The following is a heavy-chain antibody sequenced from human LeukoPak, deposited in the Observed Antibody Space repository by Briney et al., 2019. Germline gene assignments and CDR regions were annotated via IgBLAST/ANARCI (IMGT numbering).Heavy chain of an antibody. CDR3: ARVLGILWEDY. CDR2: ISGSGGST. V-gene: IGHV3-23*01. D-gene: IGHD2-21*01. J-gene: IGHJ4*02. Sequence: GGSLRLSCATSALTFSSYAMNWVRQAPGKGLEWVSAISGSGGSTYYADSVKGRFTISRDNAKNSLYLQMNSLRAEDTAVYYCARVLGILWEDYWGQGTLVTVSS. CDR1: ALTFSSYA.